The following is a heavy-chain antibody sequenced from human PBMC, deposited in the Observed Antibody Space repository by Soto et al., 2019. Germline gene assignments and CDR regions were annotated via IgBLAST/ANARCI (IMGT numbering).Heavy chain of an antibody. D-gene: IGHD6-13*01. CDR3: ARDRGEYTSSWFWYFSH. J-gene: IGHJ2*01. CDR2: LNTAGTI. V-gene: IGHV4-4*07. Sequence: SETLSLTCSVSGASISSFNWNWVRQPAGKGPEWVGRLNTAGTINYNPSLKSRITMSMDTSKNQISLHLRSVTAADTAIYYCARDRGEYTSSWFWYFSHWGHGTLVTVSS. CDR1: GASISSFN.